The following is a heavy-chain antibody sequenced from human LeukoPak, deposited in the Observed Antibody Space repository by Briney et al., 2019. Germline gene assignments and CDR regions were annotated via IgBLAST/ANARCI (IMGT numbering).Heavy chain of an antibody. CDR3: ARETPVYYDSSGYSYYYYYMDV. D-gene: IGHD3-22*01. Sequence: ASVKVSCKASGYTFTSYGISWVRQAPGQGLEWMGWISAYNGNTNYAQKLQGRVTMTTDTSTSTAYMELRSLRSDDTAVYYCARETPVYYDSSGYSYYYYYMDVWGKGTTVTASS. V-gene: IGHV1-18*01. CDR2: ISAYNGNT. J-gene: IGHJ6*03. CDR1: GYTFTSYG.